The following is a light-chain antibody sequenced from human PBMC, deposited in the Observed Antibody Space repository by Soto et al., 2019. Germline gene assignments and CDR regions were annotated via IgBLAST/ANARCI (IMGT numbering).Light chain of an antibody. CDR2: GTS. CDR3: QRYGSSLYT. J-gene: IGKJ2*01. V-gene: IGKV3-20*01. CDR1: QSVSSSY. Sequence: EIVLTQSPGTLSLSPGERATLSCRASQSVSSSYLAWYQQKPGQAPRLLIYGTSSRATGIPDKFSSSGSGTDFTLTINRLEAEDSAVYCCQRYGSSLYTFGQGTKLEIK.